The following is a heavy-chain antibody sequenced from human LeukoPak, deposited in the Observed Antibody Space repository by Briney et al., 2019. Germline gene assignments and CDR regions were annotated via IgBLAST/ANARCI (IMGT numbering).Heavy chain of an antibody. CDR3: ARGSSSGCKFDY. D-gene: IGHD6-19*01. Sequence: GGSLRLSCAASGFTFSSYAMSWVRQAPGKGLEWVSAISGSGGSTYYADSVKGRFTISRDNSKNTLYLQMNSLRAEDTAVYYCARGSSSGCKFDYWGQGTLVTVSS. V-gene: IGHV3-23*01. CDR1: GFTFSSYA. J-gene: IGHJ4*02. CDR2: ISGSGGST.